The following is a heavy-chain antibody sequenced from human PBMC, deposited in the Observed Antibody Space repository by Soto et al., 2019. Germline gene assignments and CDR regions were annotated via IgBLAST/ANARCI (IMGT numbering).Heavy chain of an antibody. CDR3: ARHLVVPAAMPNHYYYMDV. D-gene: IGHD2-2*01. V-gene: IGHV5-51*01. CDR2: IYPGDSDT. J-gene: IGHJ6*03. Sequence: GESLKISCKGSGYSFTSYWIGWVRQMPGKGLEWMGIIYPGDSDTRYSPSFQGQVTISADKSISTAYLQCSSLKASDTAMYYCARHLVVPAAMPNHYYYMDVWGKGTTVTVSS. CDR1: GYSFTSYW.